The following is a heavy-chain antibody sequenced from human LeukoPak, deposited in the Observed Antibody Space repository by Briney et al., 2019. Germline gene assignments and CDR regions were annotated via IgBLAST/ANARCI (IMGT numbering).Heavy chain of an antibody. J-gene: IGHJ4*02. Sequence: SVKVSCKASGGTFSSYTISWVRQAPGQGLEWMGRIIPILGIANYAQKFQGRVTITADKSTSTAYMELSSLRSDDTAVYYCASVFSEGYYFDYWGQGTLVTVSS. CDR2: IIPILGIA. CDR1: GGTFSSYT. D-gene: IGHD1-26*01. V-gene: IGHV1-69*02. CDR3: ASVFSEGYYFDY.